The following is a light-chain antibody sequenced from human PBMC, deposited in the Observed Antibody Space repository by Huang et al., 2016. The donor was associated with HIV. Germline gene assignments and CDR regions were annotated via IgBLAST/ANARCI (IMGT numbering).Light chain of an antibody. V-gene: IGKV3-11*01. CDR2: DGS. J-gene: IGKJ3*01. CDR3: QLRSNWLFT. Sequence: EIVLTQSPATLSLSPGERATLSCRASQKINNYLAWYQQKPGQAPRLLIDDGSNRATGIPARFSGSGSGTDFSLTISSLEPEDFAVYYCQLRSNWLFTFGPGTKVDI. CDR1: QKINNY.